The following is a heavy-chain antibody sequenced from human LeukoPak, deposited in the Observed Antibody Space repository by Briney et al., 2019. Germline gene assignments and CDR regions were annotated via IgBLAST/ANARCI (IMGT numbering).Heavy chain of an antibody. Sequence: PSETLSLTCTVSGGSISSSSYYWGWIRQPPGKGLEWIGSIYYSGSTYYNPSLKSRVTISVDTSKTQFSLKLSSVTAADTAMYYCARGRGSSSPYYFDYWGQGTLVTVSS. V-gene: IGHV4-39*07. D-gene: IGHD6-6*01. CDR2: IYYSGST. CDR3: ARGRGSSSPYYFDY. J-gene: IGHJ4*02. CDR1: GGSISSSSYY.